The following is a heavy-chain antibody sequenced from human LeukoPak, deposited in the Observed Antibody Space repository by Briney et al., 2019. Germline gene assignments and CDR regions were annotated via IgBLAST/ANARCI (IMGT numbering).Heavy chain of an antibody. D-gene: IGHD3-16*01. J-gene: IGHJ4*02. CDR3: TRDRAYKTFDY. V-gene: IGHV3-7*04. Sequence: PGGSLTLSCAASGFTFSSSWMTWVRQAPGKGLEWVAVIRPDGSEAAYVDSVIGRFTISRDNAKNSLFLQMISLRVEDTAVYYCTRDRAYKTFDYWGQGALVTVSS. CDR1: GFTFSSSW. CDR2: IRPDGSEA.